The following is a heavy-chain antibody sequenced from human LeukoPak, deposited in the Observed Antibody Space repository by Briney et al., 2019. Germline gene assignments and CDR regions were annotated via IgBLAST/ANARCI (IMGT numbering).Heavy chain of an antibody. D-gene: IGHD3-10*01. Sequence: GGSLRLSCAASGFTFSSYEMNWVRQAPGKGLEWVSYISSSGSTIYYADPVKGRFTISRDNAKNSLYLQMNSLRAEDTAVYYCARGGLLWFGELRGWFDPWGQGTLVTVSS. CDR2: ISSSGSTI. CDR1: GFTFSSYE. CDR3: ARGGLLWFGELRGWFDP. V-gene: IGHV3-48*03. J-gene: IGHJ5*02.